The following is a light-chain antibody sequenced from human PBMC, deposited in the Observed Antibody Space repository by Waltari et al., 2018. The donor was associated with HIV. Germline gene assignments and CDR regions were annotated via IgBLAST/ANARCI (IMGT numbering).Light chain of an antibody. J-gene: IGLJ1*01. Sequence: VSAAPGQKVTISCSGSSSNIGNNYVSWYQQLPGTAPKLLIYDNNKRPSGIPDRFSGSKSGTSATLGITGLQTGDEADYYCGTWDSSLTAYVFGTGTKVTVL. CDR3: GTWDSSLTAYV. CDR2: DNN. CDR1: SSNIGNNY. V-gene: IGLV1-51*01.